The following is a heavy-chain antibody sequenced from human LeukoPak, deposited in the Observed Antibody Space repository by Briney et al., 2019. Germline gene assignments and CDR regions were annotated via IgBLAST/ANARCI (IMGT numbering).Heavy chain of an antibody. V-gene: IGHV3-7*01. CDR3: ESSRWFPYYFDY. Sequence: GGSLRLSCAASGFTFSNAWMSWVRQAPGKGLEWVANIKQDGSEKYYVDSVKGRFTISRDNAKNSLYLQMNSLRAEDTAVYYCESSRWFPYYFDYWGQGTLVTVSS. CDR2: IKQDGSEK. D-gene: IGHD6-13*01. J-gene: IGHJ4*02. CDR1: GFTFSNAW.